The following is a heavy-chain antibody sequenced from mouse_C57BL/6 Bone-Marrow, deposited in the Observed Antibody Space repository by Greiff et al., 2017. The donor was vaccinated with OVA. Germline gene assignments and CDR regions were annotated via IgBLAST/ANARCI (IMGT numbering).Heavy chain of an antibody. V-gene: IGHV1-26*01. CDR1: GYTFTDYY. CDR2: INPNNGGT. CDR3: AHYGSENFDY. J-gene: IGHJ2*01. D-gene: IGHD1-1*01. Sequence: EVQLQQSGPELVKPGASVKISCKASGYTFTDYYMNWVKQSHGKSLEWIGDINPNNGGTSYNQKFKGKATLTVDKSSSTAYMELRSLTSEDSAVYYCAHYGSENFDYWGQGTTLTVSS.